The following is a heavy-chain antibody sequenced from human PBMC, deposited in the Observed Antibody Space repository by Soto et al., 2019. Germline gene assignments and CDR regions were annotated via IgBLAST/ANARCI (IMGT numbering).Heavy chain of an antibody. Sequence: SETLSLTCAVYGGSFSGYYWSWIRQPPGKGLEWIGEINHSGSSNYNPSLKSRVTISVDTSKNQFSLKLSSVTAADTAVYYCARGAPPPPDTHSSHILTGYYPASVGGSYYFDYWGQGTLVTVSS. CDR3: ARGAPPPPDTHSSHILTGYYPASVGGSYYFDY. CDR1: GGSFSGYY. D-gene: IGHD3-9*01. V-gene: IGHV4-34*01. CDR2: INHSGSS. J-gene: IGHJ4*02.